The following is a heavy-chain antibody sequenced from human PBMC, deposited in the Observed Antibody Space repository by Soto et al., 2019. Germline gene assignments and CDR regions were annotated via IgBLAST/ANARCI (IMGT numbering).Heavy chain of an antibody. CDR2: ISYDGSNK. D-gene: IGHD2-15*01. CDR1: GFTFSSYG. J-gene: IGHJ4*02. Sequence: QVQLVESGGGVVQPGRSLRLSCAASGFTFSSYGMHWVRQAPGKGLEWVAVISYDGSNKYYADSVKGRFTISRDNSKNTLYLQMNSLRAEDTAVYYCAKALRYCSGGSCYYFDYWGQGTLVTVSS. V-gene: IGHV3-30*18. CDR3: AKALRYCSGGSCYYFDY.